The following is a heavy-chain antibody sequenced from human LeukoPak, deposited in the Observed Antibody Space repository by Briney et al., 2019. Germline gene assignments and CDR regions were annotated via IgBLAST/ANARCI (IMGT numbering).Heavy chain of an antibody. D-gene: IGHD4-17*01. CDR3: ARKDYGDYEAASDY. Sequence: QAGGSLRLSCVASGFTFTNYVMHWVRQAPGKGLEWLAVISYDGSNKYYADSVKGRFTISRDNSKNPLYLQMNSLRAEDTAVYYCARKDYGDYEAASDYWGQGTLVTVSS. CDR2: ISYDGSNK. V-gene: IGHV3-30*03. J-gene: IGHJ4*02. CDR1: GFTFTNYV.